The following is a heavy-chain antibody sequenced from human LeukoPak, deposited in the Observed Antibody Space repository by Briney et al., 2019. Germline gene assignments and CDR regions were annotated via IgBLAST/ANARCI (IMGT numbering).Heavy chain of an antibody. CDR1: GFTFSDHY. Sequence: GGSLRLSCAVSGFTFSDHYMDWVRQAPGKGLEWVGRIRNKAKGYTTEYAASVKGRFTISRDDSKNSLYLQMNSLKTEDTAVYYCARGFNGLDSKVGENWRQGTLVTVSS. D-gene: IGHD1-26*01. J-gene: IGHJ4*02. CDR2: IRNKAKGYTT. CDR3: ARGFNGLDSKVGEN. V-gene: IGHV3-72*01.